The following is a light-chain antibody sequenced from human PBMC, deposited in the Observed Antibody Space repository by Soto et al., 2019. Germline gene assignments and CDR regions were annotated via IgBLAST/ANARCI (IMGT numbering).Light chain of an antibody. CDR1: ERVLSSSNNLNY. Sequence: DIVMTHSPDSLAVSLGERAAINCKSSERVLSSSNNLNYLTWYQQKPGQTLKLLIYWASTREYWVPERFSGSGSGTDFTLTISSLQAEDVAVYYCQQYYSTPRTFGQGTKVDIK. CDR2: WAS. CDR3: QQYYSTPRT. V-gene: IGKV4-1*01. J-gene: IGKJ1*01.